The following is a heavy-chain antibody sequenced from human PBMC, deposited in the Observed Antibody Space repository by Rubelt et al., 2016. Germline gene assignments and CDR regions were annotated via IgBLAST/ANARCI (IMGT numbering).Heavy chain of an antibody. CDR2: ISYDGSNK. Sequence: HWVRQAPGKGLEWVAVISYDGSNKYYADSVKGRFTISRDNSKNSLYLQMNSLRDEDTAVYYCARDRHGVTIFGVPLTQHFDYWGQGTLVTVSS. CDR3: ARDRHGVTIFGVPLTQHFDY. J-gene: IGHJ4*02. V-gene: IGHV3-30*04. D-gene: IGHD3-3*01.